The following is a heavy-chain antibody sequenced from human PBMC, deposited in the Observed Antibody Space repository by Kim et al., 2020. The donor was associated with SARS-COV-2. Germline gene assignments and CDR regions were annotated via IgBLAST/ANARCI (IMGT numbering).Heavy chain of an antibody. CDR3: ARHYCSGGSCYPYYYYYGMDV. Sequence: SETLSLTCTVSGGSISSYYWSWIRQPPGKGLEWIGYIYYSGSTNYNPSLKSRVTISVDTSKNQFSLKLSSVTAADTAVYYCARHYCSGGSCYPYYYYYGMDVWGQGTTVTVSS. V-gene: IGHV4-59*08. D-gene: IGHD2-15*01. CDR2: IYYSGST. J-gene: IGHJ6*02. CDR1: GGSISSYY.